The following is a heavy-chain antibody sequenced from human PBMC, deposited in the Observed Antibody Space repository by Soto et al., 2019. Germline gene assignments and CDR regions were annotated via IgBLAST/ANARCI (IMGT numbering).Heavy chain of an antibody. Sequence: EASVKVSCKASGGTFSSYAISWVRQAPGQGLEWMGGIIPIFGTANYAQKFQGRVTITADESTSTAYMELSSLRSEDTAVYYCERKSHGDYVHGWFDPWGQGTLVTVSS. CDR3: ERKSHGDYVHGWFDP. V-gene: IGHV1-69*13. CDR1: GGTFSSYA. CDR2: IIPIFGTA. D-gene: IGHD4-17*01. J-gene: IGHJ5*02.